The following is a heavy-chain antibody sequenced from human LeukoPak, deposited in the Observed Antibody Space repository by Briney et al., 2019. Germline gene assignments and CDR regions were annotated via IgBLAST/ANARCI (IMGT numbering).Heavy chain of an antibody. V-gene: IGHV4-61*02. CDR1: GGSISSGSYY. CDR2: IYTSGST. Sequence: PSQTLSLTCTVSGGSISSGSYYWSWIRQPAGKGLEWIGRIYTSGSTNYNPSLKSRVTISVDTSKNQFSLKLSSVTAADTAVYYCASTFYYDFWSGYFGDNWFDPWGQGTLVTVSS. D-gene: IGHD3-3*01. CDR3: ASTFYYDFWSGYFGDNWFDP. J-gene: IGHJ5*02.